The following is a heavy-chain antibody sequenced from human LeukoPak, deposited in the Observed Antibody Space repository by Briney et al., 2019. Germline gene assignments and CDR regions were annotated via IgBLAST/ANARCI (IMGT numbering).Heavy chain of an antibody. D-gene: IGHD3-3*01. CDR3: ARDYDFWGLFDP. V-gene: IGHV1-2*02. CDR1: GYTFTGYY. Sequence: ASVKVSCKASGYTFTGYYMHWVRQAPGQGLEWMGWINPNSGGTNYAQKFQGRVTMTRDTSISTAYMELSRLRSDDTAVYYCARDYDFWGLFDPWGQGTLVTVSS. CDR2: INPNSGGT. J-gene: IGHJ5*02.